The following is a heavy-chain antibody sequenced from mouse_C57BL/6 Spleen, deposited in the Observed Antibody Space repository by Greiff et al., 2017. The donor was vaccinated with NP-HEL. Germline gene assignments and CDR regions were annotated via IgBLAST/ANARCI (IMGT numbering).Heavy chain of an antibody. CDR1: GYTFTSYW. V-gene: IGHV1-72*01. J-gene: IGHJ1*03. CDR3: AREGVGPHV. CDR2: FDPNSGGT. Sequence: QVQLQQPGAELVKPGASGKLSCKASGYTFTSYWMRWVRQRPGRGLEGIGRFDPNSGGTKYNEKFKSKATLTVDKPSSTAYMQLSSLTSEDSAVYYCAREGVGPHVWGTGTTVTVSS.